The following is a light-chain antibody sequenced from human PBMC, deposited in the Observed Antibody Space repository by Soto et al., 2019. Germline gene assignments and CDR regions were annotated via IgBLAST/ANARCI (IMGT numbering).Light chain of an antibody. CDR2: EVS. J-gene: IGLJ1*01. Sequence: QSVLTQPASVSGSPGQSITISCTGTSSHVGGYSYVSWYQQHPGKAPKLIIYEVSNRPSGVSNRFSGSKSANTASLTISGLQAEDEADYYCSSYSGSSTPYVFGTGTKVTVL. CDR1: SSHVGGYSY. V-gene: IGLV2-14*01. CDR3: SSYSGSSTPYV.